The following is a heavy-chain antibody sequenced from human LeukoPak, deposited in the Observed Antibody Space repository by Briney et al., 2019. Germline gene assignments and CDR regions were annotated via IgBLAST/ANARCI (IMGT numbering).Heavy chain of an antibody. CDR1: GGSVSSGSYY. D-gene: IGHD6-6*01. CDR3: ARGRSSDY. CDR2: IYDSGST. Sequence: SETLSLTCTVSGGSVSSGSYYWSWIRQPPGKGLEWIGYIYDSGSTYYNPSLKSRVTISVDTSKNQFSLKLSSVTAADTAVYYCARGRSSDYWGQGTLVTVSS. V-gene: IGHV4-31*03. J-gene: IGHJ4*02.